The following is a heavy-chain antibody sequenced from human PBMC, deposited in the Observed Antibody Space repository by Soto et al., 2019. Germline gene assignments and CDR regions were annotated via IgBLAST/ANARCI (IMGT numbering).Heavy chain of an antibody. CDR1: GDSISNLDYF. Sequence: SETLSLTCSVSGDSISNLDYFWAWIRQPPGQALEYIGYIYKSATTYYNPSFESRVAISVDTSKSQFTLNVTSVTAADTAVYFCARGRYCLTGRCFPNWFDSWGQGALVTV. J-gene: IGHJ5*01. CDR3: ARGRYCLTGRCFPNWFDS. CDR2: IYKSATT. V-gene: IGHV4-30-4*01. D-gene: IGHD7-27*01.